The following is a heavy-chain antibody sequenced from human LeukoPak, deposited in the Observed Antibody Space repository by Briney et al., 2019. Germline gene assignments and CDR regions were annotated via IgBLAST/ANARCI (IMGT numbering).Heavy chain of an antibody. V-gene: IGHV3-53*01. D-gene: IGHD1-1*01. J-gene: IGHJ4*02. CDR3: GRQGTGLDY. CDR2: IHSVGDA. Sequence: GGSLRLSCKVSGFTVSCNYMSWVRQAPGKGLEWVSIIHSVGDAFYADSVKGRFTISRDNSNNMVYLQMNRLTVEDTAVYYCGRQGTGLDYWGQGTLVTVSS. CDR1: GFTVSCNY.